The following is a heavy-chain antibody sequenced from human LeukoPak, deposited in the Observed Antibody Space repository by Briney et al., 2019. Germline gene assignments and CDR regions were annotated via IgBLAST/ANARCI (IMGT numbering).Heavy chain of an antibody. D-gene: IGHD1-1*01. CDR1: GFTFSSYE. V-gene: IGHV3-23*01. J-gene: IGHJ4*02. CDR3: ARDRRYASFDN. CDR2: IGGSGGFTT. Sequence: PGGSLRLSCASTGFTFSSYEMNWVRKAPGKELEWVSGIGGSGGFTTYFADSVKGRFTISRDNSKNTLYLQMNSLRADDTALYYCARDRRYASFDNWGQGTLVTVSS.